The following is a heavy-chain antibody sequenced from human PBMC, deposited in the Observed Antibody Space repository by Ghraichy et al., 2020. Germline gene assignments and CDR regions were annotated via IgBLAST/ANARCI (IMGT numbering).Heavy chain of an antibody. CDR3: TRGKPSSCGGDCHSDY. Sequence: GALRLSCAASGFTFSHYWMHWLRQAPGKGLVWVSRIYGDGTITDYADSVKGRFTIFRDNAKNTLYLQMNSLRDEDTAVYYCTRGKPSSCGGDCHSDYWGQGTLVTVSS. D-gene: IGHD2-21*02. CDR2: IYGDGTIT. V-gene: IGHV3-74*01. CDR1: GFTFSHYW. J-gene: IGHJ4*02.